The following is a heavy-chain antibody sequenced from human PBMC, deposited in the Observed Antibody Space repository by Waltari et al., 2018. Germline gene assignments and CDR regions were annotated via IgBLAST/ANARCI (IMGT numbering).Heavy chain of an antibody. D-gene: IGHD6-13*01. Sequence: QVQLQESGPGLVKPSQTLSLTCTVSGYSISSGYYWGWIRQPPGKGLEWIGNIYHSGSTYYNPSLKSRVTISVDTSKNQFSLKLTSVTAADTAVYYCARGTVAAPHSDYWGQGTLVTVSS. V-gene: IGHV4-38-2*02. CDR3: ARGTVAAPHSDY. J-gene: IGHJ4*02. CDR2: IYHSGST. CDR1: GYSISSGYY.